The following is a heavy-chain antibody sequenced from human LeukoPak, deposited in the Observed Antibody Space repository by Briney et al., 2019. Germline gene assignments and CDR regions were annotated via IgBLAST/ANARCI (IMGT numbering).Heavy chain of an antibody. CDR3: ARVRSLVRGLIDY. V-gene: IGHV3-23*01. CDR2: ISGSGGGT. J-gene: IGHJ4*02. D-gene: IGHD3-10*01. CDR1: GFTFSSDA. Sequence: GGSLRLSCAASGFTFSSDAMSWVRQTPGKGLEWVSAISGSGGGTNYADSVKGRFTISRDNSKNTLYLQMNSLRAEDTAVYYCARVRSLVRGLIDYWGQGTLVTVSS.